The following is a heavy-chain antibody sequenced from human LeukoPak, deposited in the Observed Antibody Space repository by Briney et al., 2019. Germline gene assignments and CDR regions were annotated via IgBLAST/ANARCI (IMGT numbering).Heavy chain of an antibody. V-gene: IGHV3-30*02. CDR3: AKVCVVPVALDN. D-gene: IGHD2-2*01. J-gene: IGHJ4*02. Sequence: PGGSLRLSCAASGFTFSSYGMHWVRQAPGKGLEWVAFIRYDGSNKYYADSMKGRFTISRDNSKNTLYLQMNSLGAEDTAVYSCAKVCVVPVALDNCGQGTLVSVSS. CDR2: IRYDGSNK. CDR1: GFTFSSYG.